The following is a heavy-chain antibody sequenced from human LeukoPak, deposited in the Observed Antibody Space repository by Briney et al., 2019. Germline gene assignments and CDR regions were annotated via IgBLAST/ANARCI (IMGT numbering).Heavy chain of an antibody. V-gene: IGHV3-30*18. D-gene: IGHD6-13*01. CDR2: ISYDGSKK. Sequence: GRSLRLSCAAYGFTVSSYGMHWVRQAPGKGLEWVAVISYDGSKKYYADSVKGRFTISRDNSKNTLYLQMNSLRAEDTAVYYCAKDSDVEQQLVLIFDYWGQGTLVTVSS. J-gene: IGHJ4*02. CDR3: AKDSDVEQQLVLIFDY. CDR1: GFTVSSYG.